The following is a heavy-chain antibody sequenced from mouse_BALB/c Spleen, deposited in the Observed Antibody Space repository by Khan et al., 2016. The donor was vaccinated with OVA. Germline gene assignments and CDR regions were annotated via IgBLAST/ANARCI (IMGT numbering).Heavy chain of an antibody. J-gene: IGHJ2*01. CDR2: ISYSGST. CDR1: GYSITSDYA. CDR3: ARSYSNYLDY. Sequence: VQLKQSGPGLVKPSQSLSLTCTVTGYSITSDYAWNWIRQFPGNKLEWMGYISYSGSTSYNPSLKSRISITRDTSKNQFFLQLNSVTTEDTATYYCARSYSNYLDYWGQGTTLTVSS. V-gene: IGHV3-2*02. D-gene: IGHD2-5*01.